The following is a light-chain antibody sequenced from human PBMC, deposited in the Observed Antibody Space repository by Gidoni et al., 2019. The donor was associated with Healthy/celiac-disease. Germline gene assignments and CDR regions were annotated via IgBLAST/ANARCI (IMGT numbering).Light chain of an antibody. CDR1: SGHSSYI. CDR2: LEGSGSY. J-gene: IGLJ2*01. CDR3: DTWDSNTQV. V-gene: IGLV4-60*03. Sequence: QPVLTQSSSAAASLGSSVKITCTLSSGHSSYIIAWHQQQPGKAPRYLMKLEGSGSYNKGSGVPDRFSGSSSGADRYLTISNLQSEDEADYYCDTWDSNTQVFGGGTKLTVL.